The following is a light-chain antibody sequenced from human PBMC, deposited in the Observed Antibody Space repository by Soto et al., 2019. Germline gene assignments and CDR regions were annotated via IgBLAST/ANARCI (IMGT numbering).Light chain of an antibody. V-gene: IGKV2-30*01. J-gene: IGKJ1*01. Sequence: DVVMTQSPLSLPVTLGQPASISCRSSQSLVYSDGNTYLNWFQQRPGQSPRRLIYKVSNRDSGVPDRFSGSGSRTELPLKISRVEAEDVGVYYCMQGTHWPPKTFGQGTKVEIK. CDR3: MQGTHWPPKT. CDR2: KVS. CDR1: QSLVYSDGNTY.